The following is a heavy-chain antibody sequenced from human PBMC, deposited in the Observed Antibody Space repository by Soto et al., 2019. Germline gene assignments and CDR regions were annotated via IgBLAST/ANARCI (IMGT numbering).Heavy chain of an antibody. CDR1: GGSISSGDYY. CDR2: IYYSGST. CDR3: ARQIAATGTAGTFDY. V-gene: IGHV4-30-4*01. D-gene: IGHD6-13*01. Sequence: SETLSLTCTVSGGSISSGDYYWSWIRQPPGKGLEWIGYIYYSGSTYYNPSLKSRITINPDTSNNQFSLHLNSVTPEDTAVYYCARQIAATGTAGTFDYWGQGTLVTVSS. J-gene: IGHJ4*02.